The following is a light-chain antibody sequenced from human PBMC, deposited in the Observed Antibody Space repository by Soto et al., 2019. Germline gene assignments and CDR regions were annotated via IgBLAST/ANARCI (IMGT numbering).Light chain of an antibody. Sequence: EIVLTQSPGPLSLSPGERATLSCRASQSVSSSYLAWYQQKPGQAPRLLIYGASSRATGIPDRFSGSGSGTDFTLTSSRLEPEDFAVYYCQQYGSSPWTFGQGTKVDIK. CDR1: QSVSSSY. J-gene: IGKJ1*01. V-gene: IGKV3-20*01. CDR2: GAS. CDR3: QQYGSSPWT.